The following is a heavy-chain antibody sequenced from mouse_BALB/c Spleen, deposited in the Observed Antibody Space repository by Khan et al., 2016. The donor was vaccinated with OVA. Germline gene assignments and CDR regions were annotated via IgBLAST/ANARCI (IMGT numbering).Heavy chain of an antibody. CDR1: GYTFTTAG. CDR2: INTHSGVP. J-gene: IGHJ1*01. V-gene: IGHV9-4*02. CDR3: ASGYGYGWYCDV. D-gene: IGHD2-2*01. Sequence: QIQLVQSGPELKKPGETVRISCKASGYTFTTAGMQWVQKMPGKGLKWIGWINTHSGVPKYAEDFKGRFAFSLETSASTAYLQITNLKNEDTATYFCASGYGYGWYCDVWGAWTTVTVSS.